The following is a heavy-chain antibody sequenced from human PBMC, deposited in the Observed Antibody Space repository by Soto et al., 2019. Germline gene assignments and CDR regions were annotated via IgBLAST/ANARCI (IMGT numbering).Heavy chain of an antibody. CDR2: IDGDDNK. V-gene: IGHV2-70*11. CDR3: ARSMPAAGTFDY. J-gene: IGHJ4*02. CDR1: GFPLSTSGMR. Sequence: GSGPTLVNPTQTLTLTCTFSGFPLSTSGMRVSWIRQPPGQALEWLARIDGDDNKYYSTSMQTRLTISKDISKNQVVLTMSNMDPVDTGTYYCARSMPAAGTFDYWGQGMLVTVSS. D-gene: IGHD6-13*01.